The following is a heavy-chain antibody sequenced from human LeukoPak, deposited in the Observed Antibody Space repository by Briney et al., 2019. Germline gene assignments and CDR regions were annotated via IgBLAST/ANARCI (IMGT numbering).Heavy chain of an antibody. CDR1: GGSISSYY. Sequence: PSETLSLTCTVSGGSISSYYWSWIRQPAGKGLEWIGRIYTSGSTNYNPSLKSRVTMSVDTSKNQFSLKLGSVTAADTAVYYCARGADSSWYNWFDPWGQGTLVTVSS. D-gene: IGHD6-13*01. V-gene: IGHV4-4*07. J-gene: IGHJ5*02. CDR3: ARGADSSWYNWFDP. CDR2: IYTSGST.